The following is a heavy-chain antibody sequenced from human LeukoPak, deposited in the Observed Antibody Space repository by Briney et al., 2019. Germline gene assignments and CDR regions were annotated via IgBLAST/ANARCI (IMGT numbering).Heavy chain of an antibody. CDR2: IKQDGSEK. D-gene: IGHD6-19*01. Sequence: GGSLRLSCAASGFTFSSYWMSWVRQAPGKGLEWVANIKQDGSEKYYVDSVKGRFTISRDNAKNSLYLQMNSLRAEDTAAYYCARDGVLSVAGYYYYYGMDVWGKGTTVTVSS. J-gene: IGHJ6*04. CDR1: GFTFSSYW. CDR3: ARDGVLSVAGYYYYYGMDV. V-gene: IGHV3-7*03.